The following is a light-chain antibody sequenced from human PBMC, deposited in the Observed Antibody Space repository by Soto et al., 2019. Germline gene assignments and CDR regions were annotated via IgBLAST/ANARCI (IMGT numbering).Light chain of an antibody. CDR1: SSDVGGYNY. CDR3: CSYAGSYTFVHVV. J-gene: IGLJ2*01. V-gene: IGLV2-11*01. CDR2: DVS. Sequence: QSALTQPRSVSGSPGQSVTISCTGTSSDVGGYNYVSWYQQHPGKAPKLMIYDVSKRPSGVPDRFSGSKSGNTASLTISGLQAEDEADYYCCSYAGSYTFVHVVFGGGTKVTVL.